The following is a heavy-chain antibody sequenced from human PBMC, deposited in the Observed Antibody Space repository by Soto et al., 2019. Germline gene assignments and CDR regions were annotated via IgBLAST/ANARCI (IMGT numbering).Heavy chain of an antibody. J-gene: IGHJ3*02. CDR1: GGSISSYY. CDR2: IYSGGST. CDR3: ERERHQGGACEI. V-gene: IGHV3-53*01. D-gene: IGHD1-1*01. Sequence: PSETLSLTCTVSGGSISSYYWSWIRQPPGKGLEWVSVIYSGGSTYYADSVKGRFTISRDNSKNTLYLQMNSLRAEDTAVYYCERERHQGGACEIWGQGKMVTVSS.